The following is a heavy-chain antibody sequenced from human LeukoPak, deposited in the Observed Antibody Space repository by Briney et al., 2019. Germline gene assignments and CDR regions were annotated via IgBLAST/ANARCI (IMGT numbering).Heavy chain of an antibody. Sequence: GASVKVSCNASGYTFTSYDINWVRQATGQGLEWMGWMDPNSGNTGYAQKFQGRVTITRNTSISTAYMELSSLRSEDTAVYYCARAGYDFWSGYYTYYYYYYMDVWGKGTTVTVSS. J-gene: IGHJ6*03. D-gene: IGHD3-3*01. V-gene: IGHV1-8*03. CDR2: MDPNSGNT. CDR3: ARAGYDFWSGYYTYYYYYYMDV. CDR1: GYTFTSYD.